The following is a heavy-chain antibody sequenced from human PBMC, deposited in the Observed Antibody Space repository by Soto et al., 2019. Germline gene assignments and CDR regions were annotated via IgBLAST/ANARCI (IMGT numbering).Heavy chain of an antibody. J-gene: IGHJ6*02. CDR2: IIPIFGTA. D-gene: IGHD3-10*01. V-gene: IGHV1-69*13. CDR3: AREYGSGSLNYYYYGMDV. Sequence: SVKVSCKASAGTFSSCAISCVRQAPGQGLEWMGGIIPIFGTANYAQKFQGRVTITADESTSTAYMELSSLRSEDTAVYYCAREYGSGSLNYYYYGMDVWGQGTTVTVSS. CDR1: AGTFSSCA.